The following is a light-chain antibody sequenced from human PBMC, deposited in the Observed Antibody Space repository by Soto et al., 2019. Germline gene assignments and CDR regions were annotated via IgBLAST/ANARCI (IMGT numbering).Light chain of an antibody. CDR2: SVS. CDR1: SSDIGAYDH. Sequence: QSVLTQPASVSGSPGQSITISCRGTSSDIGAYDHVAWFQQFPGNTPNLVIYSVSNRPSGVSYRFSGSKSGNTASLTISGLQADDEADYYCISYTVSRSDGCGPGTKVTVL. V-gene: IGLV2-14*01. J-gene: IGLJ1*01. CDR3: ISYTVSRSDG.